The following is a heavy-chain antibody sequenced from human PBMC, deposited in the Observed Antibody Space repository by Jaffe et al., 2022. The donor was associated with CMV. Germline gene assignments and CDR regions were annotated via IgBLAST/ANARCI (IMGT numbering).Heavy chain of an antibody. CDR2: IIPIFGTA. V-gene: IGHV1-69*01. J-gene: IGHJ4*02. Sequence: QVQLVQSGAEVKKPGSSVKVSCKASGGTFSSYAISWVRQAPGQGLEWMGGIIPIFGTANYAQKFQGRVTITADESTSTAYMELSSLRSEDTAVYYCARAGVCSGGSCYFNYFDYWGQGTLVTVSS. CDR1: GGTFSSYA. CDR3: ARAGVCSGGSCYFNYFDY. D-gene: IGHD2-15*01.